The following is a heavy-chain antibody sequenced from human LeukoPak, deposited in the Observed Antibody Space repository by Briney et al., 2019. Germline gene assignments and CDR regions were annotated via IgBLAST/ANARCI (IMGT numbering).Heavy chain of an antibody. D-gene: IGHD3-10*01. Sequence: SETLSLTCTVSGGSISSGGYYWSWIRQPPGKGLEWIGYTASPYHNPSLKSRVTISIDTSKNQISLKLDSVTASDTAVYYCARSTNHDASVSYYFDSWGQGILVTVTS. V-gene: IGHV4-30-4*01. CDR3: ARSTNHDASVSYYFDS. CDR1: GGSISSGGYY. CDR2: YTASP. J-gene: IGHJ4*02.